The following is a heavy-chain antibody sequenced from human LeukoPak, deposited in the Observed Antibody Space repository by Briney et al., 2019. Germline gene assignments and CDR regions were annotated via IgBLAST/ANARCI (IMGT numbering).Heavy chain of an antibody. CDR1: GYTFTSYA. Sequence: ASVKVSCKASGYTFTSYAIHWVRQAPGQRLEWMGWISAGNGNTKYSQNFQGRVTFISNTSATTAFMELSSLRSEDAAVYYCARDSGSGSNDYWGQGALVTVSS. J-gene: IGHJ4*02. CDR2: ISAGNGNT. D-gene: IGHD1-26*01. CDR3: ARDSGSGSNDY. V-gene: IGHV1-3*01.